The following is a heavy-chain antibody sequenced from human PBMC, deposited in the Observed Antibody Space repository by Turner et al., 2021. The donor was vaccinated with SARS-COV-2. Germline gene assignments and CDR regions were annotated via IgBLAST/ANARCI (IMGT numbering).Heavy chain of an antibody. Sequence: QVQLVESGGGVVQPGRSLRLSCAASGFTFSNYGMHWVRQAPGKGLEWGALISYDGSNKYYADSVKGRFTISRDNSKNTLYLQMNSLRAEDTAVYYCAKSNRGSYYYGMDVWGQGTTVTVSS. J-gene: IGHJ6*02. CDR2: ISYDGSNK. D-gene: IGHD3-10*01. CDR3: AKSNRGSYYYGMDV. CDR1: GFTFSNYG. V-gene: IGHV3-30*18.